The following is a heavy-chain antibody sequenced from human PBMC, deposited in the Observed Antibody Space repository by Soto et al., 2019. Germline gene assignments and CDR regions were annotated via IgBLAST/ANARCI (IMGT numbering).Heavy chain of an antibody. CDR2: INPGSDVT. Sequence: QVQLVQSGAEVKKPGASVKVSCKASGYSFTKYHIHWVRQAPGQGLEWMGWINPGSDVTNQAQKFQCRVTMTRDTSITTTYMELNSLTSDDTAVYYCARVAGHKNARFDTWGQGALVTVSS. CDR1: GYSFTKYH. J-gene: IGHJ4*02. CDR3: ARVAGHKNARFDT. V-gene: IGHV1-2*02. D-gene: IGHD1-1*01.